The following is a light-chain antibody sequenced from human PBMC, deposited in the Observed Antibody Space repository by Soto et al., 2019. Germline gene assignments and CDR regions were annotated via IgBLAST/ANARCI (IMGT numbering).Light chain of an antibody. CDR2: TAS. CDR1: QNIGNY. CDR3: QHNYNGPSWT. J-gene: IGKJ1*01. V-gene: IGKV1-39*01. Sequence: DIQMTQSPSSLSASVGDRVTITCRASQNIGNYLHWYQQKPGKAPKVLIYTASNLQKGVPSRFSCIGSGTDFTLDISRLPTGEFETYDCQHNYNGPSWTFGQGTKVEI.